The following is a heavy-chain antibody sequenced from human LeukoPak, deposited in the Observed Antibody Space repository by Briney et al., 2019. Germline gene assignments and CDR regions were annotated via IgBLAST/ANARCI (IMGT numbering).Heavy chain of an antibody. CDR2: ISSNGDNT. J-gene: IGHJ3*02. CDR3: ARYRTTVTTHDAFDI. Sequence: PGGSLRLSCSVSGFTFSNYVMHWVRQAPGKGLEDVSSISSNGDNTYYADSVKGRFTISRDNSKNTLYLQMNSLRAEDTAVYYCARYRTTVTTHDAFDIWGQGTMVTVSS. V-gene: IGHV3-64*04. D-gene: IGHD4-17*01. CDR1: GFTFSNYV.